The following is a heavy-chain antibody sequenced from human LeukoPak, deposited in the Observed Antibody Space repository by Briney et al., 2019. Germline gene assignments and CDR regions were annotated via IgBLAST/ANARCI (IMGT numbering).Heavy chain of an antibody. Sequence: GGSLRLSCAASGFTFSRYSMNWVRQAPGKGLMWVSRINRGGSRTDYADSVKGRFTISRDDAKNTLYLQLNSLRAEDTAVYFCARGGSDTAMAHDYWGQGTLVTVSS. CDR3: ARGGSDTAMAHDY. J-gene: IGHJ4*02. CDR1: GFTFSRYS. V-gene: IGHV3-74*01. CDR2: INRGGSRT. D-gene: IGHD5-18*01.